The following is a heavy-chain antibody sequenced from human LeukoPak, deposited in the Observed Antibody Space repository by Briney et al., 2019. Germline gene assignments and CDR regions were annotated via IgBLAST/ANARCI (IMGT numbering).Heavy chain of an antibody. V-gene: IGHV3-23*01. Sequence: GGSLRLSCAASGFTFNNYAMYWVRQAPGKGLGWVSGIFGSGGSAHYAESVKGRFTISRDNSKNTVYLQLDSLRVEDTAVYYCGKTTVGYSSGRYPGWPVDYWGQGTLVTVSS. CDR3: GKTTVGYSSGRYPGWPVDY. CDR1: GFTFNNYA. J-gene: IGHJ4*02. D-gene: IGHD2-15*01. CDR2: IFGSGGSA.